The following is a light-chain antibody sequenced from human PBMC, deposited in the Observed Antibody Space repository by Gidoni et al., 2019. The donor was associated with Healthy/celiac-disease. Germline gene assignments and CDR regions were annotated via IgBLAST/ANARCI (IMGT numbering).Light chain of an antibody. Sequence: VMTQSPDSLAVSLGQRATINCKSRQSVLYSSNNKNYLAWYQQKPGQPPKLLIYWASTRESGVPDRFSGSGSGTDFTLTISSLQAEDVAVYYCQQYYSTPHTFGQXTKLEIK. CDR3: QQYYSTPHT. CDR2: WAS. J-gene: IGKJ2*01. V-gene: IGKV4-1*01. CDR1: QSVLYSSNNKNY.